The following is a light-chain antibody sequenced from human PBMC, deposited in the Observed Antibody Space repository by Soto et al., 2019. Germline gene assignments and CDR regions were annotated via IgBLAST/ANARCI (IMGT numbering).Light chain of an antibody. Sequence: DIGMIESPATLSLYPGERATLSCRASQTISSSHLAWYQQKPGQAPRLLIYGASSRATDIPARFSGSGSGADFTLTISRLQPEDFAVYYCQQCDTSLRTFGPGTQVEIK. J-gene: IGKJ5*01. CDR3: QQCDTSLRT. V-gene: IGKV3-20*01. CDR2: GAS. CDR1: QTISSSH.